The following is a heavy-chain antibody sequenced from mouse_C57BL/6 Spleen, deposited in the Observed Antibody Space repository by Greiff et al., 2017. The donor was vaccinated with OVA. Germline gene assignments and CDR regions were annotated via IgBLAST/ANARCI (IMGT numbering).Heavy chain of an antibody. J-gene: IGHJ2*01. CDR2: IDPSDSET. D-gene: IGHD1-1*01. V-gene: IGHV1-52*01. Sequence: VKLMESGAELVRPGSSVKLSCKASGYTFTSYWMHWVKQRPIQGLEWIGNIDPSDSETHYNQKFKDKATLTVDKSSSTAYMQLSSLTSEDSAVYYCARNYYGSSYVSFDYWGQGTTLTVSS. CDR3: ARNYYGSSYVSFDY. CDR1: GYTFTSYW.